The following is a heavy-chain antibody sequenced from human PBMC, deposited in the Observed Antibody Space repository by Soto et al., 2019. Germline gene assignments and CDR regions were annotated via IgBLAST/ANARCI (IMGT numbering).Heavy chain of an antibody. CDR1: GFNFSNHW. CDR2: ITSDGKSK. Sequence: HPGGSQRLSCAASGFNFSNHWMHWVRQRPAEGLVWVSRITSDGKSKAYAESVNGRLAISRDNAKNTLYLQMNGLTAEDTAVYYCARESGDWPLNWFDPWGQGTLVTVSS. V-gene: IGHV3-74*01. J-gene: IGHJ5*02. CDR3: ARESGDWPLNWFDP. D-gene: IGHD2-21*01.